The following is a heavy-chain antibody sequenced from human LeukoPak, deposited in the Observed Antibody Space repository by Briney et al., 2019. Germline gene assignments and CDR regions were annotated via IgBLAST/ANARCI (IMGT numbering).Heavy chain of an antibody. J-gene: IGHJ4*02. D-gene: IGHD1-26*01. Sequence: GASLRLSCAASGFTFSSYAMSWVRQAPGKGLEWVSGISGSGGSTYYVDSVKGRFTISRDNSKNTLYLRMNSLRAEDTAVYYCAKSGVGATTVGHFDYWGQGTLVTVSS. V-gene: IGHV3-23*01. CDR2: ISGSGGST. CDR1: GFTFSSYA. CDR3: AKSGVGATTVGHFDY.